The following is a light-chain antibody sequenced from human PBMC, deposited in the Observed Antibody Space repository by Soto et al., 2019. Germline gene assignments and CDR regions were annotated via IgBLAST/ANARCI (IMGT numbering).Light chain of an antibody. CDR2: GTS. CDR1: QSVGRN. V-gene: IGKV3-15*01. Sequence: EIVMTQSPVALSVSPGERAALSCRASQSVGRNFAWYQQRPGQAPRVLIYGTSTGATGVPARFSGSESGTDFNLIMSSLKSDDLAIFYSHEYINCPYILGQVTSLEIK. CDR3: HEYINCPYI. J-gene: IGKJ2*01.